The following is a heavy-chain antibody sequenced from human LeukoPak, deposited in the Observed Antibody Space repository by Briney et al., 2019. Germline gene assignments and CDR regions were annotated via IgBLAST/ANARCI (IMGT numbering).Heavy chain of an antibody. Sequence: PSETLSLTCAVSGGSNSSSNWWSWVRQTPGKGLERIGENYYSGSTNYKPSLKSRVTISVDKSKSQFSLKLSFVTAADTAVYYCARTSRDYYYYYYMDVWAKGPRSPSP. V-gene: IGHV4-4*02. CDR1: GGSNSSSNW. CDR3: ARTSRDYYYYYYMDV. CDR2: NYYSGST. J-gene: IGHJ6*03.